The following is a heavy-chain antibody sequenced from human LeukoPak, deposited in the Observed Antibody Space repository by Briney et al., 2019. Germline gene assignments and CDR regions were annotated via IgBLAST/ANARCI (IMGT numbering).Heavy chain of an antibody. D-gene: IGHD6-13*01. Sequence: RGSLRLSCAAAGFTVTSNYMSCVRQAPGQGLEWVSVSYSGGSTYYADSVKGRFTISRDNSKNTLYLQMNSLRAEDTAVYYCARDLAAASYPWGQGTLVTVPS. CDR1: GFTVTSNY. V-gene: IGHV3-66*01. CDR3: ARDLAAASYP. J-gene: IGHJ5*02. CDR2: SYSGGST.